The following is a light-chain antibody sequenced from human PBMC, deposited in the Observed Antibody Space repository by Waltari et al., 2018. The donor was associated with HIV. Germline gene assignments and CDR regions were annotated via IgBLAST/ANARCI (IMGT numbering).Light chain of an antibody. CDR1: QSVSSY. Sequence: EIVLTQSPATLSLSPGERAILSCRASQSVSSYLAWYQQKPGQTPRLLIYDASNRATGIPARFSGSGSATDFTLTVSSLEPEDFAVYYCQQYSKWPYTFGQGTKLEI. CDR2: DAS. V-gene: IGKV3-11*01. CDR3: QQYSKWPYT. J-gene: IGKJ2*01.